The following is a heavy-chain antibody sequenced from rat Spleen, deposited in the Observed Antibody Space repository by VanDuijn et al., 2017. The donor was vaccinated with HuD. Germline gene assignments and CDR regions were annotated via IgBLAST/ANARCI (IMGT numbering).Heavy chain of an antibody. D-gene: IGHD3-1*01. CDR2: INKDSRTI. Sequence: EVKLVESGGGLVQPGRSLKLSCAASGFNFNDYWMGWVRQAPGKGLEWIGEINKDSRTIKYAPSLKDKFTISRDNAQNTLYLQMSKLGSEDTAIYYCAREVPPLDYWGQGVMVTVSS. J-gene: IGHJ2*01. CDR1: GFNFNDYW. V-gene: IGHV4-2*01. CDR3: AREVPPLDY.